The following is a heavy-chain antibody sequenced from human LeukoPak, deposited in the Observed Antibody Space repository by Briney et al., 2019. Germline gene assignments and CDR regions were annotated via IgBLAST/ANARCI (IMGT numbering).Heavy chain of an antibody. V-gene: IGHV3-74*01. CDR1: GFTFSGYW. J-gene: IGHJ4*02. CDR2: INTDGSSA. D-gene: IGHD5-18*01. Sequence: PGGSLRLSCAASGFTFSGYWMHWVRQAPGKGLVWVSRINTDGSSAWYADSVKCRFTISRDNAKNTLYLQMNSLRAEDTALYFCAREMDIAMVFGCWGQGSMVT. CDR3: AREMDIAMVFGC.